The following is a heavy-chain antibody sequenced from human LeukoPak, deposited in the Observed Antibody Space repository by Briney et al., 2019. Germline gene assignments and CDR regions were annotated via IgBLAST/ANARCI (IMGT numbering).Heavy chain of an antibody. CDR2: INHSGST. J-gene: IGHJ3*02. Sequence: SETLSLTCAVYGGSFSGYYWSWIRQPPGKGLEWIGEINHSGSTSYNPSLKSRVTISVDTSKNQFSLKLSSVTAADTAVYYCARGYPSGAFDIWGQGTMVTVSS. V-gene: IGHV4-34*01. CDR3: ARGYPSGAFDI. CDR1: GGSFSGYY.